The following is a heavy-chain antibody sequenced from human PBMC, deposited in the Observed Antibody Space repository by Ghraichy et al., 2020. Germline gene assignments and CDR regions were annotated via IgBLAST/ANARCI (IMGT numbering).Heavy chain of an antibody. CDR2: ISGSGRSI. CDR1: GFTFSSYE. J-gene: IGHJ4*02. Sequence: LKVSCAASGFTFSSYEMNWVRQAPGKGLEWVSYISGSGRSIYYADSVKGRFTISRDNAKNSLYLQMNSLRVEDTAVYYCARDLTVTTPFDYWGQGSLVTVSS. D-gene: IGHD4-17*01. V-gene: IGHV3-48*03. CDR3: ARDLTVTTPFDY.